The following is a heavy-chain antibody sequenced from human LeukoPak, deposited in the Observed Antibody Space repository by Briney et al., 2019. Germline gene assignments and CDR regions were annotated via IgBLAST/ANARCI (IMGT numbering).Heavy chain of an antibody. V-gene: IGHV4-59*01. Sequence: SETLSLTCTVSGGSISSYYWSWIRQPPGKGLEWIGYIYYSGSTNYNPSLTSRVTISVDTSKNQFSLKLSSVTAADTAVYYCARDYYDSSGSLDPWGQGTLVTVSS. J-gene: IGHJ5*02. CDR3: ARDYYDSSGSLDP. D-gene: IGHD3-22*01. CDR1: GGSISSYY. CDR2: IYYSGST.